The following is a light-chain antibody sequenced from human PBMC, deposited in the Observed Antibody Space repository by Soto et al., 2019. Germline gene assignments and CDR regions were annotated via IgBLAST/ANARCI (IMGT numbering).Light chain of an antibody. CDR2: WAS. CDR3: KQYYRTLYT. J-gene: IGKJ2*01. CDR1: QSVLYSSNNKNY. Sequence: DIVMTQSPDSLAVSLGERATINCKSSQSVLYSSNNKNYLAWYQQKPGQPPKLLIYWASTRESGVPDRFSGSGSGTDFTLTISSLQAEDVAVYYCKQYYRTLYTFGQGTKLEIK. V-gene: IGKV4-1*01.